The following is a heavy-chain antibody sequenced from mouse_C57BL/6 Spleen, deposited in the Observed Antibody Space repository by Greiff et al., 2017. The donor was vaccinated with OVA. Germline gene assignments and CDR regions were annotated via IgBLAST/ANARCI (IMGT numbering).Heavy chain of an antibody. Sequence: QVQLKQPGAELVKPGASVKVSCKASGYTFTSYWMHWVKQRPGQGLEWIGRIHPSDSDTNYNQKFKGKATLTVDKSSSTAYMQLSSLTSEDSAVYYCATYDYDGAPYAMDYWGQGTSVTVSS. CDR1: GYTFTSYW. V-gene: IGHV1-74*01. CDR3: ATYDYDGAPYAMDY. D-gene: IGHD2-4*01. CDR2: IHPSDSDT. J-gene: IGHJ4*01.